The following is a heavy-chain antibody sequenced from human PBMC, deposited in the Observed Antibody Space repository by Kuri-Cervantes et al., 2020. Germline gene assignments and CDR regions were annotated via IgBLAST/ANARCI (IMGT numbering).Heavy chain of an antibody. CDR3: AKDHLPHRLNASPDY. D-gene: IGHD3-3*02. CDR1: GFTFSSYG. J-gene: IGHJ4*02. CDR2: ISYDGSNK. Sequence: GESLKISCAASGFTFSSYGMHWVRQAPGKGLEWVAVISYDGSNKYYADSVKGRFIISRDNSKNTLYLQMNSLRAEDTAVYYCAKDHLPHRLNASPDYWGQGTLVTVSS. V-gene: IGHV3-30*18.